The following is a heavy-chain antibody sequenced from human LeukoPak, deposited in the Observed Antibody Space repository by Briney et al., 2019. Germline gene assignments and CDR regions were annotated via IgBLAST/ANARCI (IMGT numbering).Heavy chain of an antibody. D-gene: IGHD6-19*01. CDR1: GDSISSGNYY. V-gene: IGHV4-61*02. Sequence: TSSETLSPTCTVSGDSISSGNYYWSWIRQPAGKGLEWIGRIYASGSPNYNPSLKSRVTISVDTSKNHFSLKLSSVSAADTAVYYCARSGYNSGWSYYYYYYYMDVWGKGTTVTISS. CDR3: ARSGYNSGWSYYYYYYYMDV. CDR2: IYASGSP. J-gene: IGHJ6*03.